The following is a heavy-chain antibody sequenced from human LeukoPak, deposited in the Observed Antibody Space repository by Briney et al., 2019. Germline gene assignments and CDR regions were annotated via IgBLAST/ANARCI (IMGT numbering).Heavy chain of an antibody. D-gene: IGHD2-15*01. J-gene: IGHJ5*02. CDR2: ISGSGGST. Sequence: GGSLRLSCAASGFTFSSYAMSWVRQAPGKGLEWVSAISGSGGSTYYADSVKGRSTISRDNSKNTLYLQMNSLRAEDTAVYYRAKANVVAAMADWFDPWGQGTLVTVSS. V-gene: IGHV3-23*01. CDR3: AKANVVAAMADWFDP. CDR1: GFTFSSYA.